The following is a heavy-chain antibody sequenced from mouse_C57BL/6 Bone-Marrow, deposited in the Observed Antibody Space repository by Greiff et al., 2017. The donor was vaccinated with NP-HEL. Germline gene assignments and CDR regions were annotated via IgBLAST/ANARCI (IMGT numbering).Heavy chain of an antibody. CDR1: GYTFTSYW. Sequence: QVQLQQPGAELVRPGTSVKLSCKASGYTFTSYWMHWVKQRPGQGLEWIGVIDPSASYTNYNQQFKGKATLTVDTYSSTAYMQRSSLTSEDSAVYYCAGLPDWGQGTRGTVSA. CDR2: IDPSASYT. J-gene: IGHJ3*01. V-gene: IGHV1-59*01. CDR3: AGLPD. D-gene: IGHD5-5*01.